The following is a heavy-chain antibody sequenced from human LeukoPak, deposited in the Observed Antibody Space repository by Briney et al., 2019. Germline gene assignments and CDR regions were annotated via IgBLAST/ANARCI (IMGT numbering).Heavy chain of an antibody. D-gene: IGHD6-13*01. J-gene: IGHJ5*02. CDR3: ASAQPPGIAAAGRKFWFDP. V-gene: IGHV1-2*02. CDR1: GYTFTGYY. Sequence: ASVKVSCKASGYTFTGYYMHWVRQAPGQGLEWMGWINPNSGGTNYAQKFQGRVTMTRDTSISTAYMELSRLRSDDTAVYYCASAQPPGIAAAGRKFWFDPWGQGTLVTVSS. CDR2: INPNSGGT.